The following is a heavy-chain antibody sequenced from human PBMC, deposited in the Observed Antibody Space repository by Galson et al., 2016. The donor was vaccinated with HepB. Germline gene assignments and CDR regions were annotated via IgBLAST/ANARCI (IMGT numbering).Heavy chain of an antibody. J-gene: IGHJ5*02. D-gene: IGHD2-2*01. CDR1: GYTYTDYY. V-gene: IGHV1-2*06. Sequence: SVKVSCKASGYTYTDYYVHWVRQAPGLGLEWMGRINSNSGEANDAQRFQGRFTMTRDTSISTTYMEMSRLRSDDTAIYYCVRGDVVVVPTEYNWFDPWGQGTLVTVSS. CDR2: INSNSGEA. CDR3: VRGDVVVVPTEYNWFDP.